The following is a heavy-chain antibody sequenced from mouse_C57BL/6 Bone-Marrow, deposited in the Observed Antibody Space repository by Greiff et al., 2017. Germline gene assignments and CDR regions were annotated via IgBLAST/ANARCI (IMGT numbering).Heavy chain of an antibody. J-gene: IGHJ4*01. CDR1: GYAFTNYG. CDR2: IYPGSGGT. V-gene: IGHV1-54*01. Sequence: VQLQQSGAELVRPGTSVKVSCKASGYAFTNYGIGWVKQRPGQGLEWIGVIYPGSGGTNDNEKFKGKATLTADKSSSTAYMELRSLTSEDSAVYFCARCVRRAYDMDYWGQGTSVTVSS. CDR3: ARCVRRAYDMDY.